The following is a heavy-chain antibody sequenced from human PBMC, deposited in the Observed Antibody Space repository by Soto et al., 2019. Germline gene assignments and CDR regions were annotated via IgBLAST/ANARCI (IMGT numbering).Heavy chain of an antibody. CDR3: GRGRSGQIVVFY. V-gene: IGHV1-2*02. J-gene: IGHJ4*02. CDR1: GYTFTGHY. CDR2: IGPESGAT. D-gene: IGHD1-26*01. Sequence: ASVKVSCKASGYTFTGHYIHWVRQAPEQGPEWMGEIGPESGATRYAQKFQGRVTMTRDLSITTVYMELNNLSPDDTAVYYCGRGRSGQIVVFYWGQGTPVTVSS.